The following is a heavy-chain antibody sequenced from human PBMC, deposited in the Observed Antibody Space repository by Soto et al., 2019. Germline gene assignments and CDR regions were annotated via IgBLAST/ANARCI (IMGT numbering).Heavy chain of an antibody. V-gene: IGHV4-30-4*01. CDR3: ARADIAAALGFDY. CDR1: GGSISSGDYY. CDR2: IYYSGST. D-gene: IGHD6-25*01. Sequence: SATLPLTCTVSGGSISSGDYYWSWIRQPPGKGLEWIGYIYYSGSTYYNPSLKSRVTISVDTSKNQFSLKLSSVTAADTAVYYCARADIAAALGFDYWGQGTLVTVSS. J-gene: IGHJ4*02.